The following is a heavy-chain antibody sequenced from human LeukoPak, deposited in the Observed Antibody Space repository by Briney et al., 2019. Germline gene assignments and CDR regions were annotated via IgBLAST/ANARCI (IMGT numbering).Heavy chain of an antibody. J-gene: IGHJ4*02. D-gene: IGHD2-21*01. V-gene: IGHV3-23*01. CDR2: ISSTDAGT. CDR3: AKAPVTSCRGAYCYPFDY. CDR1: GFTVSSNY. Sequence: GGSLRLSCAASGFTVSSNYMSWVRQAPGKGLEWVSAISSTDAGTYHADSVRGRFTISRDSSKNTLYLQMNSLRAEDAAVYYCAKAPVTSCRGAYCYPFDYWGQGTLVTVSS.